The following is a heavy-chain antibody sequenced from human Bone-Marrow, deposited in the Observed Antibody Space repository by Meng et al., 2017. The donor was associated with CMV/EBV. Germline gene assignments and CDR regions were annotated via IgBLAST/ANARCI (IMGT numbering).Heavy chain of an antibody. D-gene: IGHD4-11*01. CDR1: GGTFSSYT. CDR2: IIPILGIA. Sequence: SVKVSCKASGGTFSSYTISWVRQAPGQGLEWMGRIIPILGIANYAQKFQGRVTITADKSTSTAYMELSSLRSEDTAVYYCARDVGLTTVTTNGTGVWGQGITVSVSS. J-gene: IGHJ6*02. CDR3: ARDVGLTTVTTNGTGV. V-gene: IGHV1-69*04.